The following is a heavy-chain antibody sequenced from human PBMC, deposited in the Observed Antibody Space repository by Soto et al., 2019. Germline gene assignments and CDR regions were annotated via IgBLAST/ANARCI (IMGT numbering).Heavy chain of an antibody. CDR3: ASWHEREHAYDV. V-gene: IGHV3-53*01. D-gene: IGHD1-1*01. CDR2: LYDVDGT. Sequence: GGSVRLSXAALGFTVSGKRYVAWVRQAPGKGLEWISALYDVDGTFYADSVKGRFTTSSDSSKTTVYLQMNGLRPDDTAVYYCASWHEREHAYDVWGRGTTVTVSS. CDR1: GFTVSGKRY. J-gene: IGHJ3*01.